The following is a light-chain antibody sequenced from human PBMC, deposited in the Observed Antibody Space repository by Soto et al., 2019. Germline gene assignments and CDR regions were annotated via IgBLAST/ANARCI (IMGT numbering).Light chain of an antibody. V-gene: IGLV1-51*02. Sequence: QSALTQPPSVSAAPGQKVTISCSGSSSNIGQNHVSWYQQVPGTAPKLLIYESNRRPSGTPDRFSGSKSGTLATLGITGLQTGDEADYYCATWDSSLIALVFGGGTKVTVL. J-gene: IGLJ3*02. CDR2: ESN. CDR1: SSNIGQNH. CDR3: ATWDSSLIALV.